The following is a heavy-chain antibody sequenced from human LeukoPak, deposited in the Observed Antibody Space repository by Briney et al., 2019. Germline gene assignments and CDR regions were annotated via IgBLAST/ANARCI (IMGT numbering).Heavy chain of an antibody. CDR1: GGTFSSYA. D-gene: IGHD2-2*01. V-gene: IGHV1-69*05. J-gene: IGHJ6*03. Sequence: ASVKVSCKASGGTFSSYAISWVRQAPGQGLEWMGGIIPIFGTANYAQKFQGRVTITTDESTSTAYMELSSLRSEDTAVYYCARVKGSSTSPYYYYYMDVWGKGTTVTVSS. CDR3: ARVKGSSTSPYYYYYMDV. CDR2: IIPIFGTA.